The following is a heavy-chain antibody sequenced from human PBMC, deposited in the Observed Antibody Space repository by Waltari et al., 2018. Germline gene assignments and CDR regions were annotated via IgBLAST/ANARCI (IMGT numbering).Heavy chain of an antibody. Sequence: QVQLVESGGGVVQPGRSLRLSCAASGFTFSSYGMHWVRQAPGKGLDWVAVIWYDGINKYYADSVKGLFTISRDNSKNTLYLQMNSLRAEDTAVYYCARGPSMGGSTEAFDIWGQGTMVTVSS. CDR3: ARGPSMGGSTEAFDI. V-gene: IGHV3-33*01. D-gene: IGHD1-26*01. CDR1: GFTFSSYG. J-gene: IGHJ3*02. CDR2: IWYDGINK.